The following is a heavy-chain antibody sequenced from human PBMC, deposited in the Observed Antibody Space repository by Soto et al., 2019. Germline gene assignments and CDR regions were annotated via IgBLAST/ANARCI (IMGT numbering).Heavy chain of an antibody. CDR3: ARGVVYRDVGLAYGMDV. Sequence: SETLSLTCAVYGESFSNHYWTWIRQSPGKGLEWVGEINYSGSTRYNWSLGSRVTISVDASKNQFSLMVTSVTAEDTAVYYCARGVVYRDVGLAYGMDVWGQGTTVTVS. CDR1: GESFSNHY. CDR2: INYSGST. V-gene: IGHV4-34*01. D-gene: IGHD3-22*01. J-gene: IGHJ6*02.